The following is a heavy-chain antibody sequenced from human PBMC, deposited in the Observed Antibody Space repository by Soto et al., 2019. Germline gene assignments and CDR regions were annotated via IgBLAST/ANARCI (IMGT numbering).Heavy chain of an antibody. Sequence: QVQLVQSGAEVKKPGASVKDSCKASGYTFTSYDINWVRQATGQGLEWMGLMNPNSGNTGYAQKFQGRVTMTRNTSISTAYMELSSLRSEDTAVYYCARGGNYYYYYGMDVWGQGTTVTVSS. D-gene: IGHD4-4*01. CDR3: ARGGNYYYYYGMDV. CDR1: GYTFTSYD. J-gene: IGHJ6*02. V-gene: IGHV1-8*01. CDR2: MNPNSGNT.